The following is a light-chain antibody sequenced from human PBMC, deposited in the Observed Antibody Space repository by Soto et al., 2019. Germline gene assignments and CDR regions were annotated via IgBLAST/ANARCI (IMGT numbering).Light chain of an antibody. CDR2: DVS. CDR3: SSYTSSSTLE. J-gene: IGLJ2*01. CDR1: RSDVGGYNF. V-gene: IGLV2-14*01. Sequence: QAALPQPASVSWAPGQSLPISCPRNRSDVGGYNFVCWFQQHPGKAPKLMIYDVSNRPSGVSNRFSGSKSGNTASLTISGLQAEDEADYYCSSYTSSSTLEFGGGTKVTVL.